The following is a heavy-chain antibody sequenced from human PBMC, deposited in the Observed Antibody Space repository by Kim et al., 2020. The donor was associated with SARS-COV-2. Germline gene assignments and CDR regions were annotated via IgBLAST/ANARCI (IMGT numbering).Heavy chain of an antibody. CDR1: GFTFSSYW. V-gene: IGHV3-7*04. J-gene: IGHJ6*02. D-gene: IGHD2-15*01. CDR3: ARARQYGLGYCSGGSCYYYYGMDV. Sequence: GGSLRLSCAASGFTFSSYWMSWVRQAPGKGLEWVANIKQDGSEKYYVDSVKGRFTISRDNAKNSLYLQMNSLRAEDTAVYYCARARQYGLGYCSGGSCYYYYGMDVWGQGTTVTVSS. CDR2: IKQDGSEK.